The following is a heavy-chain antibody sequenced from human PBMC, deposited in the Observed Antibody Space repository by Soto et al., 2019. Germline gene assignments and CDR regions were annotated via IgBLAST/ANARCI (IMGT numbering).Heavy chain of an antibody. V-gene: IGHV3-23*01. J-gene: IGHJ4*02. CDR1: GFTFSSYG. D-gene: IGHD1-26*01. Sequence: GGSLRLSCAASGFTFSSYGMSWVRQAPGKGLEWVSAISGSGGRTYYADSVKGRFTISRDNSKNTLYLQMNSLRAEDTAVYYCARSPQWELSMRADYWGQGILVTVSS. CDR3: ARSPQWELSMRADY. CDR2: ISGSGGRT.